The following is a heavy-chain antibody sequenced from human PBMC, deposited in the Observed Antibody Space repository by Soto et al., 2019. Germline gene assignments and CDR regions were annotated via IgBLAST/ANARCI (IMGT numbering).Heavy chain of an antibody. CDR1: GFTFSSYS. CDR3: ARGSSNWAYYFDF. D-gene: IGHD6-13*01. Sequence: EVHLVESGGGLVQXGGSLRLSCAASGFTFSSYSLNWVRQAPGKGLEWVSYITSSGTTVYYADSVRGRFTISRDNAKNSLYLQMNSLRDDDTAVYYCARGSSNWAYYFDFWGQGTLVTVSS. V-gene: IGHV3-48*02. CDR2: ITSSGTTV. J-gene: IGHJ4*02.